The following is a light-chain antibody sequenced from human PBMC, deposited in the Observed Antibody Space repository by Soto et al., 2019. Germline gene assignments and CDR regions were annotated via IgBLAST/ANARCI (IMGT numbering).Light chain of an antibody. CDR2: GAS. CDR1: QTVNSVY. Sequence: EIVLTQSPGTLSLSPGEIATLSCRASQTVNSVYLAWYQQKPGQAPRLLIYGASSRATGIPDRFSGSGSGTDFTLTITRLEPEDFAVYYCQQYGSSPLTFGGGTKVEIK. CDR3: QQYGSSPLT. J-gene: IGKJ4*01. V-gene: IGKV3-20*01.